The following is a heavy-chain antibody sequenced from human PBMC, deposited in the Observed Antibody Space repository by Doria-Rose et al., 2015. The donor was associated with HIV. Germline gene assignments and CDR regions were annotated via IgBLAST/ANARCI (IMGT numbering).Heavy chain of an antibody. D-gene: IGHD6-6*01. J-gene: IGHJ4*02. CDR1: GGSFSGYY. CDR3: ATGRSIADRRH. Sequence: VQLQQWGAGLLKPSETLSLTCAVYGGSFSGYYWSWTRQPPGKGVEWIGEINHSGTPTYNPSLKSRLTLSVATSKNPFSLKLGSVTAADTAVHYCATGRSIADRRHWGQGTLVTVSS. CDR2: INHSGTP. V-gene: IGHV4-34*01.